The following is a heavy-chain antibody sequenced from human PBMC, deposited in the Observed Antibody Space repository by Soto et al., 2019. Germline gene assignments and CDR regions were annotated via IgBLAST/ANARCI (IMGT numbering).Heavy chain of an antibody. J-gene: IGHJ3*01. CDR3: ASWHEREHAYDV. CDR2: LYDVDGT. V-gene: IGHV3-53*01. D-gene: IGHD1-1*01. Sequence: GGSLRLSCAAFGFTVSGKRYVAWVRQAPGKGLEWISALYDVDGTFYADSVKGRFTTSSDSSKTTVYLQMNGLRPDDTAVYYCASWHEREHAYDVWGRGTTVTVSS. CDR1: GFTVSGKRY.